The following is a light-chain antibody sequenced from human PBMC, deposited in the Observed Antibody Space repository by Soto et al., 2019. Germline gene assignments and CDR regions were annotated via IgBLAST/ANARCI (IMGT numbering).Light chain of an antibody. V-gene: IGKV3-20*01. CDR3: QHYGDSHRR. CDR2: GAS. Sequence: EIVLTQSPGTLSLSPGERATLSCRASQSVSRNYLAWYQQKPGQAPRLLIYGASSRATGVPDRFTGSGSGTDFTLTISRLEPEDFAMYYCQHYGDSHRRFGQGTKVEI. CDR1: QSVSRNY. J-gene: IGKJ1*01.